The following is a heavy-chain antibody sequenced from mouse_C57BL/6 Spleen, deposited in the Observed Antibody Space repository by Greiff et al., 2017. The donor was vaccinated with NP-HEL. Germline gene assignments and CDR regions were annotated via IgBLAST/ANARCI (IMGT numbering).Heavy chain of an antibody. J-gene: IGHJ4*01. CDR2: IYPRSGYT. V-gene: IGHV1-81*01. CDR1: GYTFTSYG. Sequence: QVQLQQSGAELARPGASVKLSCKASGYTFTSYGISWVKQRTGQGLEWIGEIYPRSGYTYYNEKFKGKATLTADKSSSTAYMELRSLTSEDSAVYFCARDLYYYGSSGAMDDWGQGTSVTVSS. D-gene: IGHD1-1*01. CDR3: ARDLYYYGSSGAMDD.